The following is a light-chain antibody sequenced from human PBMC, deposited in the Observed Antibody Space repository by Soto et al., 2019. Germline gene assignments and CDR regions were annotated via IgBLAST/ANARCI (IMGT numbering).Light chain of an antibody. CDR3: QQFQSYPLT. J-gene: IGKJ4*01. CDR2: DAS. V-gene: IGKV1-5*01. Sequence: DTQMTQPPPTLSASVGDRVTVTCRASQSISHWLAWYQQKPGKAPKLLIYDASSLARGVPSRFSGSGSGTEFTLTISSLQPDDFATYYCQQFQSYPLTFGGGTKVDVK. CDR1: QSISHW.